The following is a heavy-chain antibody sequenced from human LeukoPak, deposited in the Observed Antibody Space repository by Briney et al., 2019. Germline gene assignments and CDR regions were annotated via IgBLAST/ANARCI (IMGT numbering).Heavy chain of an antibody. CDR1: GFTFSSYA. V-gene: IGHV3-23*01. Sequence: PGGSLRLSCAASGFTFSSYAISWVRQAPGKGLEWVSAISGSGGSTYYADSVKGRFTISRDNSKNTLYLQMNSLRAEDTAVYYCAKRGITMVRGEPGRAKNYYYYGMDVWGQGTTVTVSS. CDR3: AKRGITMVRGEPGRAKNYYYYGMDV. J-gene: IGHJ6*02. CDR2: ISGSGGST. D-gene: IGHD3-10*01.